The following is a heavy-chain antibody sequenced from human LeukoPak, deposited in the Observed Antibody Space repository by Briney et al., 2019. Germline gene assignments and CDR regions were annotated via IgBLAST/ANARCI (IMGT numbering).Heavy chain of an antibody. CDR3: AKDLFSGSICYRFDY. CDR1: GFTFSDYA. Sequence: GGSLRLSCAASGFTFSDYAMGWVRQAPGKGLEWVSTISGSGGSTYYADSVKGRFTISRDNSKNTLYLQMNSLRAEDTAVYFCAKDLFSGSICYRFDYWGQGSLVTVSS. D-gene: IGHD2-2*01. V-gene: IGHV3-23*01. CDR2: ISGSGGST. J-gene: IGHJ4*02.